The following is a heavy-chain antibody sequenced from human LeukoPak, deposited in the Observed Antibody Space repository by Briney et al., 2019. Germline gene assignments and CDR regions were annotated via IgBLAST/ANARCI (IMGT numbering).Heavy chain of an antibody. CDR1: GGSISSYY. V-gene: IGHV4-59*01. D-gene: IGHD6-19*01. CDR2: IYYSGST. CDR3: ARDQGSSGAYYYGMDV. Sequence: SETLSLTCTVSGGSISSYYWSWIRQPPGKGLEWIGYIYYSGSTNYNPSLKSRVTISVDTSKNQFSLKLSSVTAADTAVYYCARDQGSSGAYYYGMDVWGQGTTVTVSS. J-gene: IGHJ6*02.